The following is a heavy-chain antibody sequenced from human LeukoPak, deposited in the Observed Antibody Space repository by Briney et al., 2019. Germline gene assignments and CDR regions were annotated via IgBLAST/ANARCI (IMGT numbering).Heavy chain of an antibody. V-gene: IGHV4-39*07. CDR2: IYYSGST. CDR1: GGSISSYY. Sequence: SETLSLTCTVSGGSISSYYWGWIRQPPGKGLEWIGSIYYSGSTYYNPSLKSRVTISVDTSKNQFSLKLSSVTAADTAVYYCARDQGRGAVAGTPDYWGQGTLVTVSS. D-gene: IGHD6-19*01. CDR3: ARDQGRGAVAGTPDY. J-gene: IGHJ4*02.